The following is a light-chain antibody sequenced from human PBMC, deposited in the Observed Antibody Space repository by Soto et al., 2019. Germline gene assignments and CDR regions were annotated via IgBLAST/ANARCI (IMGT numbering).Light chain of an antibody. CDR3: QRYDNWPT. CDR1: QSVSNN. J-gene: IGKJ1*01. V-gene: IGKV3D-15*01. CDR2: GAS. Sequence: IVMSHSLSTLSVYPEERATLSCRASQSVSNNYLAWYQQKPGQAPRLLIYGASNRATGIPDRFSGSGSGTDFTLTISSLHSEYFAVYYCQRYDNWPTFGQGTKVDIK.